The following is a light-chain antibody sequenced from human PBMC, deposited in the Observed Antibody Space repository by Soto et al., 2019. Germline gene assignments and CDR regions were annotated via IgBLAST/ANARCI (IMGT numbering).Light chain of an antibody. J-gene: IGKJ2*01. CDR3: QQYNDWPPSYT. V-gene: IGKV3-15*01. CDR1: QSISNN. Sequence: EIVMTQSPATLSVSPGERATLSCRASQSISNNLACYQQTPGQAPRLLIYRASTRATGIPARFSGSGSGTELTRIIRCLQSEDSAVYYCQQYNDWPPSYTFGQGTKLEIK. CDR2: RAS.